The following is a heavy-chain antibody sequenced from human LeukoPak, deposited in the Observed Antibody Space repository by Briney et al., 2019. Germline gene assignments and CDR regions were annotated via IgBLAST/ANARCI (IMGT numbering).Heavy chain of an antibody. V-gene: IGHV4-39*01. Sequence: SETLSLTCTVSGGSISSSSYYWGWIRQPPGKGLEWIGSIYYSGSTYYNPSLRSRVTISVDTSKNQFSLKLSSVTAADTAVYYCARPSRGYSYEFDYWGQGTLVTVSS. J-gene: IGHJ4*02. CDR3: ARPSRGYSYEFDY. D-gene: IGHD5-18*01. CDR1: GGSISSSSYY. CDR2: IYYSGST.